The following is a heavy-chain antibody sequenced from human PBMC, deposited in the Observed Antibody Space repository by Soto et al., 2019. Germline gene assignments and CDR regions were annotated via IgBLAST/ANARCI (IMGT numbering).Heavy chain of an antibody. CDR3: ASAVVVAANDAFDI. D-gene: IGHD2-15*01. CDR2: MNPNSGNT. CDR1: GYTFTSYD. J-gene: IGHJ3*02. V-gene: IGHV1-8*01. Sequence: ASVKVSCKASGYTFTSYDINWVRQATGQGLEWMGWMNPNSGNTGYAQKFQGRVTMTRNTSISTAYMELSSLRSEDTAVYYCASAVVVAANDAFDIWGQETMVTVSS.